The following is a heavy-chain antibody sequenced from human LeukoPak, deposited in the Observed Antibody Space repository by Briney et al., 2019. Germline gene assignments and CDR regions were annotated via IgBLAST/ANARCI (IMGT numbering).Heavy chain of an antibody. Sequence: PSETLSLTCTVSGGSISSYYWSWIRQPPGKGLEWIGYIYYSGSTNYNPSLKSRVTISVDTSKNQFSLKLSSVTAADTAVYYCARELSYYDFWSGLTRANNWFDPWGQGTLVTVSS. V-gene: IGHV4-59*01. CDR2: IYYSGST. CDR3: ARELSYYDFWSGLTRANNWFDP. CDR1: GGSISSYY. J-gene: IGHJ5*02. D-gene: IGHD3-3*01.